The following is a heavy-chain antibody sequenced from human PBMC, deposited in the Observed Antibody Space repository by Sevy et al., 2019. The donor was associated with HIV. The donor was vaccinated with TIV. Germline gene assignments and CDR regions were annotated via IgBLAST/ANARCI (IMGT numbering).Heavy chain of an antibody. V-gene: IGHV1-18*01. CDR1: GYTFTSYG. D-gene: IGHD4-17*01. J-gene: IGHJ4*02. CDR2: ISAYNGNT. Sequence: ASVKVSCKASGYTFTSYGIIWVRQAPGQGLEWMGWISAYNGNTNYAQKLQGRVTMTTDTSTSTAYMELRSLRSDDTAVYYCARSRLPMTTVPKGDFDYWGQGTLVTVSS. CDR3: ARSRLPMTTVPKGDFDY.